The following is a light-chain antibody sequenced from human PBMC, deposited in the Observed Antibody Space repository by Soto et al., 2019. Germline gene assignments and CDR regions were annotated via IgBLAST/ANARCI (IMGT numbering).Light chain of an antibody. CDR2: GAS. CDR3: QQYGSSRWT. V-gene: IGKV3-20*01. Sequence: EIVLTQSPGTLSLSPGERATLSCRASQSVSSIYLAWYQQKPGQAPRLLSYGASSRATGIPDRFRGTGYGTDFALPISRLEPADFAVYYCQQYGSSRWTFDQGTKVEI. CDR1: QSVSSIY. J-gene: IGKJ1*01.